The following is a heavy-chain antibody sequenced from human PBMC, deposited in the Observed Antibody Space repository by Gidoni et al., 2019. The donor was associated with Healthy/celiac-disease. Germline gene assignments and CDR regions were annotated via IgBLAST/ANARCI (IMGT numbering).Heavy chain of an antibody. J-gene: IGHJ4*02. D-gene: IGHD4-17*01. Sequence: QMQLLQSGPELKKPGTSVTVSCKASGFTFTSSAVPWVRQARGQRLEWIGWIVVGSGNTNYAQKFQERVTITRDMSTSTAYMELSSLRSEDTAVYYCAADGGPDDYGDQIAVGNWGQGTLVTVSS. CDR1: GFTFTSSA. CDR2: IVVGSGNT. CDR3: AADGGPDDYGDQIAVGN. V-gene: IGHV1-58*01.